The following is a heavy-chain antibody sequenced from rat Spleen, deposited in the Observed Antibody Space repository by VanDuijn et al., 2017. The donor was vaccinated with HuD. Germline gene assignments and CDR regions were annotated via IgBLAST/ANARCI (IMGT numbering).Heavy chain of an antibody. CDR3: ARVHYYSASSYFDY. V-gene: IGHV2-1*01. CDR2: IWGDGST. D-gene: IGHD1-1*01. Sequence: VQLKESGPGLVQPSETLSLTCTVSGFSLTSNSVHWVRQPPGKGLEWMGGIWGDGSTDYNSALKSRLSISRDTSKSQIFLEMNSLQTEDTAIYFCARVHYYSASSYFDYWGQGVMVTVSS. CDR1: GFSLTSNS. J-gene: IGHJ2*01.